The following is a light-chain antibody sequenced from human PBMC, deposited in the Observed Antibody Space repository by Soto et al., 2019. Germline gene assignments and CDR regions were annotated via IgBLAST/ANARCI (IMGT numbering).Light chain of an antibody. J-gene: IGLJ1*01. CDR2: EVS. V-gene: IGLV2-14*01. CDR3: SSYTSSNTYV. CDR1: SSDVGGYNY. Sequence: QSVVTQPASVSGSPGQSITISCTGTSSDVGGYNYVSWYQQHPGKAPKFMIYEVSNRPSGVSNRFSGSKSGNTASLTISGLQAEDEADYYCSSYTSSNTYVFGTGTKVTVL.